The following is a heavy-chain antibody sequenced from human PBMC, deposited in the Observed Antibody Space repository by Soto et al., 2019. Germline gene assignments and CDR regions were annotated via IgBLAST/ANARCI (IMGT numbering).Heavy chain of an antibody. CDR2: IWYDGSNK. CDR3: ASIAARPVVDSYYYYGMDV. D-gene: IGHD6-6*01. J-gene: IGHJ6*02. V-gene: IGHV3-33*01. Sequence: AGSLRLSCAASGFTFSSYGMHWVRQAPGKGLEWVAVIWYDGSNKYYADSVKGRFTISRDNSKNTLYLQMNSLRAEDTAVYYCASIAARPVVDSYYYYGMDVWGQGTTVTVSS. CDR1: GFTFSSYG.